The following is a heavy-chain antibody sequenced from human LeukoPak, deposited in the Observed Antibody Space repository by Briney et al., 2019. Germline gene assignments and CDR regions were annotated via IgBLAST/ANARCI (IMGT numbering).Heavy chain of an antibody. CDR2: IIPILGIA. CDR3: ARSIAAAGTCLNY. V-gene: IGHV1-69*04. D-gene: IGHD6-13*01. CDR1: GGTFSSYA. Sequence: SVKVSCKASGGTFSSYAISWVRQAPGQGLESMGRIIPILGIANYAQKFQGRVTITADKSTSTAYMELSSLRSEDTAVYYCARSIAAAGTCLNYWGQGTLVTGSS. J-gene: IGHJ4*02.